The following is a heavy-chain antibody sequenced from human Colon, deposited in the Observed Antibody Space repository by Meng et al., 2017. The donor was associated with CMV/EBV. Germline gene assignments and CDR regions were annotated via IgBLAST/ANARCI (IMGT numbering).Heavy chain of an antibody. J-gene: IGHJ6*02. CDR2: IYYSGST. D-gene: IGHD2-21*01. Sequence: SETLSLTCTVSGGSISSSSYYWGWIRQPPGKGLEWIGSIYYSGSTYYNPSLKSRVTISVDTSKNQFSLKLGSVTAADTAVYYCARQRIVVVIAKDGMDVWGQGTTVTVSS. CDR3: ARQRIVVVIAKDGMDV. CDR1: GGSISSSSYY. V-gene: IGHV4-39*01.